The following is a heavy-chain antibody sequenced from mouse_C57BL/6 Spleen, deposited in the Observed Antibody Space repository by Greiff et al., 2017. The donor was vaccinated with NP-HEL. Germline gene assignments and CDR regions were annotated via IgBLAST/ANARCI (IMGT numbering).Heavy chain of an antibody. CDR3: ASLTGTEYFDY. J-gene: IGHJ2*01. CDR2: ISDGGSYT. D-gene: IGHD4-1*01. Sequence: EVMLVESGGGLVKPGGSLKLSCAASGFTFSSYAMSWVRQTPEKRLEWVATISDGGSYTYYPDNVKGRFTISRDNAKNNLYLQMSHLKSEDTAMYYCASLTGTEYFDYWGQGTTLTVSS. CDR1: GFTFSSYA. V-gene: IGHV5-4*03.